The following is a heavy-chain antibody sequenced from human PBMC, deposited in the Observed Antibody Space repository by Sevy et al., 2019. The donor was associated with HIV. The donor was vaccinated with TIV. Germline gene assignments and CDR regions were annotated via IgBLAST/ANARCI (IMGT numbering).Heavy chain of an antibody. CDR3: ASDFTALVNNVDAFDI. D-gene: IGHD5-18*01. V-gene: IGHV4-30-4*01. CDR1: GGSISSGDYY. CDR2: IYYSGST. Sequence: SETLSLTCTVSGGSISSGDYYWSWIRQPPGKGLEWIGYIYYSGSTYYNPSLKSRVTMSVDTSKNQFSLKLSSVTAADTAAYSSASDFTALVNNVDAFDIWGQGTMVTVSS. J-gene: IGHJ3*02.